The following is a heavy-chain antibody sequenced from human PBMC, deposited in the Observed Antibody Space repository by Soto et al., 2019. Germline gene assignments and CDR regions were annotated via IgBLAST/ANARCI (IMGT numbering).Heavy chain of an antibody. Sequence: GESLKISCAASGFTFSSYAMHWVRQAPGKGLEWVAVISYDGSNKYYADSVKGRFTISRDNSKNTLYLQMNSLRAEDTAVYYCAREVGYYDSSGYYFQHWGQGTLVTVSS. D-gene: IGHD3-22*01. CDR1: GFTFSSYA. V-gene: IGHV3-30*04. CDR3: AREVGYYDSSGYYFQH. J-gene: IGHJ1*01. CDR2: ISYDGSNK.